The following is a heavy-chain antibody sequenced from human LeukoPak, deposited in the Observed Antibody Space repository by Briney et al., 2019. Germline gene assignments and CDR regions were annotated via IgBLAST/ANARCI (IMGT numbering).Heavy chain of an antibody. D-gene: IGHD3-10*01. CDR2: IGSSSTYI. CDR3: ARESATGWSYYYYMDV. Sequence: PGGSLRLSCAASGFTFSSYGMNWVRQAPGKGLEWVAWIGSSSTYINYADSVKGRFTISRDNAKNSLYLQINSLRAGDTAVYYCARESATGWSYYYYMDVWGKGTTVTVSS. CDR1: GFTFSSYG. J-gene: IGHJ6*03. V-gene: IGHV3-21*01.